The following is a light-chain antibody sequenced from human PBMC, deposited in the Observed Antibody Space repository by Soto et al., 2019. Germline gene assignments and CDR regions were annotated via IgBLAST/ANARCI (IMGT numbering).Light chain of an antibody. Sequence: EIVLTQSPATLSSFPGDRVTLSCRASQYINTRLAWYQQKPGQAPRLLIYGASTRATGIPARFSGSGSGTNFTLAISSLQSEDFAVYYCQQYAYWPETFGQGTKVDIK. CDR2: GAS. V-gene: IGKV3-15*01. CDR3: QQYAYWPET. CDR1: QYINTR. J-gene: IGKJ1*01.